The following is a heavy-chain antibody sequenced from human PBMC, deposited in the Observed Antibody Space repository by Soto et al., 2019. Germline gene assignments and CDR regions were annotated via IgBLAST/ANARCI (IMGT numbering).Heavy chain of an antibody. CDR2: IKTDGSNT. D-gene: IGHD1-26*01. Sequence: EVQLVESGGGLVQPGGSLRLSCAASGFTFSSYWMHWVRQAPGKGLVWISRIKTDGSNTDYADSVKGRFTISRDNAKNTLYLQMNRLRAEDTAVYYCTRPKEGVGATFDSWGQGTLVTVSS. CDR1: GFTFSSYW. J-gene: IGHJ5*01. V-gene: IGHV3-74*01. CDR3: TRPKEGVGATFDS.